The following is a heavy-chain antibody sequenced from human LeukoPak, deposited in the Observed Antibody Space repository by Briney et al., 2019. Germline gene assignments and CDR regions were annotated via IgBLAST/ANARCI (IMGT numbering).Heavy chain of an antibody. CDR3: ARTPPYQLPSDDAFDI. D-gene: IGHD2-2*01. V-gene: IGHV1-69*13. J-gene: IGHJ3*02. CDR2: IIPIFGTA. Sequence: SVKVPCKASGGTFTIYAISWVRQAPGQGLEWMGGIIPIFGTANYAQKFQGRVTITADESTSTAYMELSSLRSEDTAVYYCARTPPYQLPSDDAFDIWGQGTMVTVSS. CDR1: GGTFTIYA.